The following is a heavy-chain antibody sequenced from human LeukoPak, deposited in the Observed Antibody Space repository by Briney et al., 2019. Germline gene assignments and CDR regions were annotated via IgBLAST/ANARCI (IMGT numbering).Heavy chain of an antibody. CDR3: ARDPRDYDILTGYYSSYFDY. CDR1: GGTFSSYA. Sequence: SVKVSCKASGGTFSSYAISWVRQAPGQGLEWMGGIIPIFGTANYAQKFQGRVTITADKSTSTAYMELSSLRSEDTAVYYCARDPRDYDILTGYYSSYFDYWGQGTLVTVSS. CDR2: IIPIFGTA. D-gene: IGHD3-9*01. J-gene: IGHJ4*02. V-gene: IGHV1-69*06.